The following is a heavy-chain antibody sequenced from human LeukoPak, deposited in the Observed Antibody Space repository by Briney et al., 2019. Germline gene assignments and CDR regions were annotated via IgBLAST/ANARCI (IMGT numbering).Heavy chain of an antibody. D-gene: IGHD4-17*01. CDR3: AMSTVNTGWPRDPNKYYYFMDV. CDR2: IIPIFSTT. CDR1: GGTFNSYP. Sequence: SVKVSCKPSGGTFNSYPISWVRQAPGQGLEWMGGIIPIFSTTDYAQEFQGRVTITADESTTTAYMELSSLRSEDTAVYYCAMSTVNTGWPRDPNKYYYFMDVWGEGTTVTVSS. V-gene: IGHV1-69*13. J-gene: IGHJ6*03.